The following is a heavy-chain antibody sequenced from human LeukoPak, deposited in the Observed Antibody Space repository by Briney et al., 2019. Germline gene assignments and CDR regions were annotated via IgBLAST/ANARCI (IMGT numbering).Heavy chain of an antibody. Sequence: GGSLRLSCAASGFSFSSYGMHWVRQAPGKGLECVAVTSNDGSNKYYEDSVKGRFTVSRDNPQNTLYLQMNSLRAEDTAVYYCAKSRGSCGYDCYSDYWGQGTLVTVSS. J-gene: IGHJ4*02. V-gene: IGHV3-30*18. D-gene: IGHD2-21*02. CDR2: TSNDGSNK. CDR1: GFSFSSYG. CDR3: AKSRGSCGYDCYSDY.